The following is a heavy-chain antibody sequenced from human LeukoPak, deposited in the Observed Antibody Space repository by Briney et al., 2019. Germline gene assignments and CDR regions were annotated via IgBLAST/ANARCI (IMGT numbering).Heavy chain of an antibody. Sequence: GESLQISCKGSGYIFTSYWIGWVRQLPGKGLEWMGIIYPGDSDTRYSPSFQGQVTISADKSISTAYLQWSSLKASDTAMYYCARLRGDIVVVPAAAYFDYWGQGTLVTVSS. CDR1: GYIFTSYW. V-gene: IGHV5-51*01. CDR2: IYPGDSDT. J-gene: IGHJ4*02. CDR3: ARLRGDIVVVPAAAYFDY. D-gene: IGHD2-2*01.